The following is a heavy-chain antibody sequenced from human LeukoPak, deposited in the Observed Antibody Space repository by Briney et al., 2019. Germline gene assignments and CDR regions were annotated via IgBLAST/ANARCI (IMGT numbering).Heavy chain of an antibody. V-gene: IGHV4-61*02. J-gene: IGHJ4*02. CDR2: IYTSGST. Sequence: PSETLSLTCTVSGGSISSGNYYWCWIRQPAGKGLEWIGRIYTSGSTNYNPSLKSRVTISADTSKNQFSLKLTSVTAADTAVYYCARDGDSGDYAYWGQGTLVTVSS. D-gene: IGHD4-17*01. CDR1: GGSISSGNYY. CDR3: ARDGDSGDYAY.